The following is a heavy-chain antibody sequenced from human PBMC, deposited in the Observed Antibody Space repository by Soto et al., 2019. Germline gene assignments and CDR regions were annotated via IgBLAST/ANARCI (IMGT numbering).Heavy chain of an antibody. V-gene: IGHV3-53*01. CDR3: ATWNEREHAFDV. J-gene: IGHJ3*01. Sequence: DVQLVESGGGLIQPGESLRLSCAAFGLTISGKKYVAWVRQAPGKGLEWVSALYDVDGSFYADSVTGRFTTSSDSSKTTVYLQMNELRPDDTAVYYCATWNEREHAFDVWGQGTTFTISS. CDR2: LYDVDGS. CDR1: GLTISGKKY. D-gene: IGHD1-1*01.